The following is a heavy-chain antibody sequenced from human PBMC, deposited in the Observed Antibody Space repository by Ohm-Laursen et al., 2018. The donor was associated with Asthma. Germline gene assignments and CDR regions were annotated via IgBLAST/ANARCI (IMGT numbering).Heavy chain of an antibody. D-gene: IGHD3/OR15-3a*01. J-gene: IGHJ6*02. CDR2: ISYDGSNK. CDR1: GFTFSSYA. V-gene: IGHV3-30-3*01. CDR3: AKDRGNGFSVMEV. Sequence: SLRLSCAASGFTFSSYAMHWVRQAPGKGLEWVAVISYDGSNKYYADSVKGRFTISRDNSKNTLYLQMDRLRPEDTAVYYCAKDRGNGFSVMEVWGQGATVTVSS.